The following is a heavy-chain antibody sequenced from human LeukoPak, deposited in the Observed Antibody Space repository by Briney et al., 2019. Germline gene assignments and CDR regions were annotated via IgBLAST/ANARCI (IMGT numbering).Heavy chain of an antibody. J-gene: IGHJ3*02. D-gene: IGHD2-15*01. CDR1: GFTFSSYG. CDR3: AKEGVAPVSDAFDI. CDR2: ISYDGSNK. V-gene: IGHV3-30*18. Sequence: PGGSLRLSCAASGFTFSSYGMHWVRQAPGKGLEWVAVISYDGSNKYYADSVKGRFTISRDNSKNTLYLQMNSLRAEDTAVYYCAKEGVAPVSDAFDIWGQGTMVTVSS.